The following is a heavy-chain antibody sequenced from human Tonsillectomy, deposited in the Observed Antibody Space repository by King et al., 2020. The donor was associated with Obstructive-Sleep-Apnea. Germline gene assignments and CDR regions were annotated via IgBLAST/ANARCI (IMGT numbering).Heavy chain of an antibody. CDR3: ARGGVPRSYYYYYFLDV. D-gene: IGHD2-21*01. V-gene: IGHV3-11*06. Sequence: QLVQSGGGLVEPGGSLRLSCVASGFTFTDYCMSWIRQAPGKGLEWLSSIDFTSSYTIYADSVKGRFAISRDNAKNSLYLQMDTLRAEDTAVYYCARGGVPRSYYYYYFLDVWGQGTTVTVSS. CDR1: GFTFTDYC. CDR2: IDFTSSYT. J-gene: IGHJ6*02.